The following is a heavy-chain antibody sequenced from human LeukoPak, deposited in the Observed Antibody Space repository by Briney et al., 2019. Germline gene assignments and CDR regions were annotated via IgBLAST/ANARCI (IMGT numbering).Heavy chain of an antibody. D-gene: IGHD3-22*01. Sequence: SVKVSCKASGGTFSSYAISWVRQAPGQGLEWMGGIIPIFGTANYAQKFQGRVTITADESTSTAYMELSSLRSENTAVYYCARGRGLLTMTEPFDYWGQGTLVTVSS. CDR2: IIPIFGTA. CDR3: ARGRGLLTMTEPFDY. V-gene: IGHV1-69*13. CDR1: GGTFSSYA. J-gene: IGHJ4*02.